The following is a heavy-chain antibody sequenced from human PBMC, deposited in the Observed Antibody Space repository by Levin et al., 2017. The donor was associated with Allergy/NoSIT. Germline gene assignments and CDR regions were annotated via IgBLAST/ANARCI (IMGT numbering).Heavy chain of an antibody. CDR2: THHSGST. CDR3: ATQAGGYTSGSLDY. J-gene: IGHJ4*02. D-gene: IGHD5-18*01. Sequence: PGGSLRLSCSVSGGSIRSFYWSWIRQPPGKSLEWIGYTHHSGSTNYNPSLLSRISMSVDTSKNQISLRLNSVTAADTAMYYCATQAGGYTSGSLDYWGQGIPVTVSS. CDR1: GGSIRSFY. V-gene: IGHV4-59*01.